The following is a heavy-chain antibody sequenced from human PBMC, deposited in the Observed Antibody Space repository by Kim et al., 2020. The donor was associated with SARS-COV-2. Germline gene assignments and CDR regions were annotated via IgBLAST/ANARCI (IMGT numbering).Heavy chain of an antibody. CDR3: ARHARTMVRGVIFTPRYYYGMDV. Sequence: GESLKISCKGSGYSFTSYWIGWVRQMSGKGLEWMGIIYPGDSDTRYSPSFQGQVTISADKSISTAYLQWSSLKASDTAMYYCARHARTMVRGVIFTPRYYYGMDVWGQGTTVTVSS. V-gene: IGHV5-51*01. CDR2: IYPGDSDT. J-gene: IGHJ6*02. CDR1: GYSFTSYW. D-gene: IGHD3-10*01.